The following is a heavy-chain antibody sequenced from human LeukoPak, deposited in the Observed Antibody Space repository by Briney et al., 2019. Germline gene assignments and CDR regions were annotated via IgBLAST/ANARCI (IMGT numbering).Heavy chain of an antibody. J-gene: IGHJ4*01. V-gene: IGHV1-2*02. CDR1: GYSFTDYY. CDR3: ARDPSRRPQIYDIVTGYSTDY. D-gene: IGHD3-9*01. Sequence: ASVKVSCKASGYSFTDYYIHWVRQAPGQGLEWMGWINPTIGGTNYAQSFQGRVTMTSDTAISTAYMEVRRLRSDDTAVYYCARDPSRRPQIYDIVTGYSTDYWGQGTLVTVSS. CDR2: INPTIGGT.